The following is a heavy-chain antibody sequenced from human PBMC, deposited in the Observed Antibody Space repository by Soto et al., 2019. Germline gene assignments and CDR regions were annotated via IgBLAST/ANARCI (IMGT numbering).Heavy chain of an antibody. J-gene: IGHJ3*02. Sequence: ASVKVSCKASGYTFTSYAMHWVRQAPGQRLEWMGWVNAGNGNTKYSQKFQGRVTITRDTSASTAYMELSSLRAEDTAVYYCARVRIAAAGKMLLISDSYAFDIWGQGTMVTVSS. CDR2: VNAGNGNT. CDR1: GYTFTSYA. CDR3: ARVRIAAAGKMLLISDSYAFDI. D-gene: IGHD6-13*01. V-gene: IGHV1-3*01.